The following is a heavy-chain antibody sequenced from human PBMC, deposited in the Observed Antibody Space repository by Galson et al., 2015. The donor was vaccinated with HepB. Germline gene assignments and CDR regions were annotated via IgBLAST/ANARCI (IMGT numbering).Heavy chain of an antibody. CDR1: GFTFSSYA. J-gene: IGHJ6*03. CDR3: ARVGPAATTYYYYYCMDV. Sequence: SLRLSCAASGFTFSSYAMSWVRQAPGKGLEWVSTISGSGGSTYYADSVKGRFTISRDNSKNTLYLQMNSLRAEDTAVYYCARVGPAATTYYYYYCMDVWGKGTTVTVSS. V-gene: IGHV3-23*01. D-gene: IGHD2-2*01. CDR2: ISGSGGST.